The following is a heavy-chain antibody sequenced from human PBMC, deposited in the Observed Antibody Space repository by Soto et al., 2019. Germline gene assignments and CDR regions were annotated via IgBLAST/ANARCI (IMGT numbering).Heavy chain of an antibody. V-gene: IGHV3-21*01. CDR1: GFTFSSYS. CDR2: ISSSSSYI. J-gene: IGHJ3*02. CDR3: ARDYYDSSGYYCAFDI. D-gene: IGHD3-22*01. Sequence: PGGSLRLSCAASGFTFSSYSMNWGRQAPGKGLEWVSSISSSSSYIYYADSVKGRFTISRDNAKNSLYLQMNSLRAEDTAVYYCARDYYDSSGYYCAFDIWGQGTMVTVSS.